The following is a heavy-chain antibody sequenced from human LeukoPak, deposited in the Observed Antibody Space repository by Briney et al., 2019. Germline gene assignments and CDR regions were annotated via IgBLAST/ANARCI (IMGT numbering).Heavy chain of an antibody. D-gene: IGHD3-10*01. V-gene: IGHV3-21*01. CDR2: ISSSSSYI. CDR3: ARFQIGGSGSFDY. CDR1: GFTFSSYS. Sequence: PGGSLRLSCAAPGFTFSSYSMNWVRQAPGKGLEWVSSISSSSSYIYYADSVKGRFTISRDNAKNSLYLQMNSLRAEDTAVYYCARFQIGGSGSFDYWGQGTLVTVSS. J-gene: IGHJ4*02.